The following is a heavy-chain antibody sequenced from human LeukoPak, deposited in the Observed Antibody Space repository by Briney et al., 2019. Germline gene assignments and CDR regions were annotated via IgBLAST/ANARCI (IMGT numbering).Heavy chain of an antibody. V-gene: IGHV4-39*01. J-gene: IGHJ4*02. D-gene: IGHD4-17*01. CDR3: AGQGSDYGDYVVDY. Sequence: SETLSLTCTASGGSISSSSYYWGWIRQPPGKGLEWIGSIYYSGSTYYNPSLKSRVTISVDTSKNQFSLKLSSVTAADTAVYYCAGQGSDYGDYVVDYWGQGTLVTVSS. CDR2: IYYSGST. CDR1: GGSISSSSYY.